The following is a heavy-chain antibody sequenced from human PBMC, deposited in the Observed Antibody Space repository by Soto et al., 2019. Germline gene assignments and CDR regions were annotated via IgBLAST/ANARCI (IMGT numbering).Heavy chain of an antibody. D-gene: IGHD2-15*01. CDR3: ARCRDAFGFDS. J-gene: IGHJ4*02. CDR1: GGSINSGGYY. V-gene: IGHV4-31*03. CDR2: IHYRGRT. Sequence: NPSETLSLTCNVSGGSINSGGYYWGCIRQHPGKGLEWIGYIHYRGRTSYNPSLQSRVSISLDTSGHHFSMQLTSVTAADTAVYYCARCRDAFGFDSWGQGTLVTVSS.